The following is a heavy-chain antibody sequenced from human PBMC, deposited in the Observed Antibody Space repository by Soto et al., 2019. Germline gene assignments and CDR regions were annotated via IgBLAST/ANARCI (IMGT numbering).Heavy chain of an antibody. Sequence: SETLSLTCTVSGGSISSSSYYWGWIRQPPGKGLEWIGSIYYSGSTYYNPSLKSRVTISVDTSKNQFSLKLSSVTAADTAVYYCARLRNYYGMHVCGQGTTVTVSS. J-gene: IGHJ6*02. CDR1: GGSISSSSYY. CDR3: ARLRNYYGMHV. V-gene: IGHV4-39*01. CDR2: IYYSGST.